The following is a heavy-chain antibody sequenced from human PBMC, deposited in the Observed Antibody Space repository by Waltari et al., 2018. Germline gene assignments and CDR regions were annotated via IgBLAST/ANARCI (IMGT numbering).Heavy chain of an antibody. CDR3: ARHGGRIVVAAPSDYFDY. CDR2: IYPGDSGT. Sequence: EVQLVQSGAEVKKPGDSLKISCKASGYRFTSYWIGWVRQMPGKGLEWLGIIYPGDSGTRYSPPVQGQVTISADKSISTAYLQWNSLKASDTAMYYCARHGGRIVVAAPSDYFDYWGQGTLVTASS. V-gene: IGHV5-51*01. CDR1: GYRFTSYW. J-gene: IGHJ4*02. D-gene: IGHD6-19*01.